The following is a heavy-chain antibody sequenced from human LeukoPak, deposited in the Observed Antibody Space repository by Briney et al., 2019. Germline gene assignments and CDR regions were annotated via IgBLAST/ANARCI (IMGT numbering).Heavy chain of an antibody. CDR3: AREQPAGSTDY. J-gene: IGHJ4*02. CDR2: VSPDGRTT. V-gene: IGHV3-64*01. Sequence: GGSLRLSCAASGFIFDYYSMHWVRQAPGKGLEYVSVVSPDGRTTYYTNSVKGRFTISRDNSKNTIYHQMGSLRDDDTAVYYCAREQPAGSTDYWGQGTLVTVSS. CDR1: GFIFDYYS. D-gene: IGHD2-2*01.